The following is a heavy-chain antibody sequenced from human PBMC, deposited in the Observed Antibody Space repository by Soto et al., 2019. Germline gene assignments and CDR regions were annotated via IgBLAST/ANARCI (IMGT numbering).Heavy chain of an antibody. V-gene: IGHV3-21*01. D-gene: IGHD2-2*01. J-gene: IGHJ6*03. Sequence: GGSLRLSCAASGFTFSSYSMNWVRQAPGKGLEWVSSISSSSSYIYYEDSGKGRFTISRNNPKNSLYLQMNSLRAEDTAVYYCARDSESYQLLEFYYYYYMDVWGKGTTVTVSS. CDR3: ARDSESYQLLEFYYYYYMDV. CDR1: GFTFSSYS. CDR2: ISSSSSYI.